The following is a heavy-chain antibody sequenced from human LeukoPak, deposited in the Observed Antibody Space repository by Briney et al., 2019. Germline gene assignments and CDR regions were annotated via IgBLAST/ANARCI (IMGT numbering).Heavy chain of an antibody. J-gene: IGHJ3*02. CDR1: GLTFSNYP. CDR2: NSDSGDTT. D-gene: IGHD6-25*01. CDR3: ANSARDDAFDI. V-gene: IGHV3-23*01. Sequence: GGSLRLSCAGSGLTFSNYPMSWVRQAPGEGLGCVSGNSDSGDTTYYADSVKGRLTISRDNSKNTLYLQMNSLRAEDTALYYCANSARDDAFDIWGQGTMVTVSS.